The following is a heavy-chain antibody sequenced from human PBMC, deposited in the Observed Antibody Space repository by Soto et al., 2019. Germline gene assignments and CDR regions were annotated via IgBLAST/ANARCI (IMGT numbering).Heavy chain of an antibody. J-gene: IGHJ3*02. Sequence: ESGGGLVKPGGSLRLSCAASGFTFSSYSMNWVRQAPGKGLEWVSSISSSSSYIYYADSVKGRFTISRDNAKNSLYLQMNSLRAEDTAVYYCASYYYDSSGYRDDAFDIWGQGTMVTVSS. CDR1: GFTFSSYS. CDR2: ISSSSSYI. D-gene: IGHD3-22*01. V-gene: IGHV3-21*01. CDR3: ASYYYDSSGYRDDAFDI.